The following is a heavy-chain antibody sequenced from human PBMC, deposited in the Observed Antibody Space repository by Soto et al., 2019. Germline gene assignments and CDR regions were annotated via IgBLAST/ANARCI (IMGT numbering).Heavy chain of an antibody. D-gene: IGHD2-8*01. Sequence: GGSLRLSCAASGFNLNNAWVSWVRQAPGKGLEWIGHIKSETDSRTTDYAAPVKGRFTISRDGSDNTLYLQMNSLKTEDTALYYCTTTVLMGYANAPASNFDVWGQGTMVTVSS. CDR3: TTTVLMGYANAPASNFDV. V-gene: IGHV3-15*01. CDR1: GFNLNNAW. CDR2: IKSETDSRTT. J-gene: IGHJ3*01.